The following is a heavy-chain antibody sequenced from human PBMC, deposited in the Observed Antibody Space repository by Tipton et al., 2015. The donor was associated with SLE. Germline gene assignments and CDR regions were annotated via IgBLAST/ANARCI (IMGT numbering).Heavy chain of an antibody. CDR1: GFTFDDYA. Sequence: SLRLSCAASGFTFDDYAMHWVRQAPGKGLEWVSGISWNSGSIGYADSVKGRFTISRDNAKNSLYLQMNSLRAEDTALYYCAKDISYGSGSGFDYWGQGTLVTVSS. CDR2: ISWNSGSI. CDR3: AKDISYGSGSGFDY. J-gene: IGHJ4*02. D-gene: IGHD3-10*01. V-gene: IGHV3-9*01.